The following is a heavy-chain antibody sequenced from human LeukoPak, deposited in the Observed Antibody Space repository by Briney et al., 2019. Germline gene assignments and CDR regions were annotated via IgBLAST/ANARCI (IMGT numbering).Heavy chain of an antibody. CDR3: ARDAEWQQLVHYFDY. Sequence: GSLRLSCAASGFTFSSYSMNWVRQAPGKGLEWVSSISSSSSYIYYADSVKGRFTISRDNAKNSLYLQMNSLRAEDTAVYYCARDAEWQQLVHYFDYWGQGTLVTVSS. V-gene: IGHV3-21*01. D-gene: IGHD6-13*01. CDR1: GFTFSSYS. J-gene: IGHJ4*02. CDR2: ISSSSSYI.